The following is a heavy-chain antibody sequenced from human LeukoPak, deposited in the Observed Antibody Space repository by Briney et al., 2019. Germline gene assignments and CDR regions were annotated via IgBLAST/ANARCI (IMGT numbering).Heavy chain of an antibody. Sequence: ASVKVSCKASGYTFTNYYMHWVRQAPGQGLEWVGVIDPSTGSTTCAQKFQGRVTMTRDTATSTVYIELSSLRSDDTAVYYCARAHYASSNIKVSFDVWGKGTTVTVSS. D-gene: IGHD3-22*01. J-gene: IGHJ6*04. V-gene: IGHV1-46*01. CDR1: GYTFTNYY. CDR3: ARAHYASSNIKVSFDV. CDR2: IDPSTGST.